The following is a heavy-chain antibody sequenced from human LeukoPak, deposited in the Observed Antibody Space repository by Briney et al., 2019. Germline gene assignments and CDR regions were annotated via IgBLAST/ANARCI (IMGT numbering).Heavy chain of an antibody. J-gene: IGHJ4*02. D-gene: IGHD5/OR15-5a*01. CDR2: IYYNGRSGKT. Sequence: PSGTLSLTCSVSDDSISRRGYYWSWIRQRPGMGLEWMGYIYYNGRSGKTYYNLALKSRVTMSIDTGEKHFSLRLTSVTAADTAVYYCANSLPTVSTRNYFDYWGQGTLVIVSS. CDR1: DDSISRRGYY. CDR3: ANSLPTVSTRNYFDY. V-gene: IGHV4-31*03.